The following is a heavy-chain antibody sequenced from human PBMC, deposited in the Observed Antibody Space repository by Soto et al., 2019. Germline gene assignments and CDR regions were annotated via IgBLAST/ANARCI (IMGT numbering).Heavy chain of an antibody. Sequence: QVQLQESGPGLVKPSQTLSLTCTVSGGSISSGGYYWSWIRQHPGKGLEWIGYIYYSGSTYYNPSRNSRVTTSVYTSTNLFSLKLSSVTAADTAVYYSARGSVVAAPLVDSWGQGTLLTVSS. J-gene: IGHJ4*02. V-gene: IGHV4-31*03. CDR2: IYYSGST. D-gene: IGHD2-15*01. CDR1: GGSISSGGYY. CDR3: ARGSVVAAPLVDS.